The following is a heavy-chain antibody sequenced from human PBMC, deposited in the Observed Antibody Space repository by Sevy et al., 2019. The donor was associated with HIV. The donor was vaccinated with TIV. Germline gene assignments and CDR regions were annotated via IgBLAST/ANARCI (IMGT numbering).Heavy chain of an antibody. J-gene: IGHJ4*02. V-gene: IGHV3-23*01. CDR1: GFTFSSYA. CDR2: ICGSGGST. D-gene: IGHD4-17*01. Sequence: GGSLRLSCAASGFTFSSYAMSWVRQAPGKGLEWVSAICGSGGSTYYADSVKGRFTISRDNSKNTLYLQMNSLRAEDTAVYYCARHDYGDYRDSYWGQGTLVTVSS. CDR3: ARHDYGDYRDSY.